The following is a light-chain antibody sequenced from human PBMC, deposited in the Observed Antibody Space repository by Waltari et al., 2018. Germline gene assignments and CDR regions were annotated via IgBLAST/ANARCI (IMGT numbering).Light chain of an antibody. Sequence: DIQMTQSPSTLSASVGDRVTITCRASQSINIWLAWYQQKPGKAPKLLMDKASNLASGVPSRFSGSGSWTEFTLTINSLQPDDFATYYCQQYYTFSVTFGQGTRLDIK. J-gene: IGKJ5*01. CDR2: KAS. CDR3: QQYYTFSVT. V-gene: IGKV1-5*03. CDR1: QSINIW.